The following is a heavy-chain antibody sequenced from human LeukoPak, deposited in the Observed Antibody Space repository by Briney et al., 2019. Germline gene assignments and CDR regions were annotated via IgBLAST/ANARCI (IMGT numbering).Heavy chain of an antibody. CDR3: AHRLFGELSPYFDY. J-gene: IGHJ4*02. CDR2: IYWDDDK. V-gene: IGHV2-5*02. Sequence: SGPTLVNPTQTLTLTCTFSGFSLSSSGLGVGWIRQPPGKALEWLALIYWDDDKRYSPSLRSRLTITKDTSKNQVVLTMTNKDPVDTATYYCAHRLFGELSPYFDYWGQGTLVTVSS. CDR1: GFSLSSSGLG. D-gene: IGHD3-10*02.